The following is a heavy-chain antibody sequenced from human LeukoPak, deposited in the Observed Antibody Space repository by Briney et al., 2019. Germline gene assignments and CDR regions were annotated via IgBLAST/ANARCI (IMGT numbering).Heavy chain of an antibody. Sequence: ASAMVFSRAAADTFTSYVINWLRHAAGQGLQWMGWMNPNSGNTGYALKFQGRVTMTRNTSISTAYMELSSLRSEDTAVYYCARGRGVATRRYNWFDPWGQGTLVTVSS. CDR2: MNPNSGNT. J-gene: IGHJ5*02. D-gene: IGHD3-10*01. CDR1: ADTFTSYV. V-gene: IGHV1-8*01. CDR3: ARGRGVATRRYNWFDP.